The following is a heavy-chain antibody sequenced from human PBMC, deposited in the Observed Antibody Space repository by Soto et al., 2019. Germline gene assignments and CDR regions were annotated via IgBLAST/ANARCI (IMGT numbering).Heavy chain of an antibody. CDR1: GFTFSTYA. CDR2: VSASGLNT. CDR3: AKVRPRGTSGYFFDY. D-gene: IGHD3-16*01. J-gene: IGHJ4*02. Sequence: EVQLLESGGKLVQPGGSLTLSCAASGFTFSTYAMAWVRQAPGKGLEWVSGVSASGLNTDYADPVKGRFYISRDNSKNTVSLHMTSLRGEDTALYYCAKVRPRGTSGYFFDYWGQGTAVTVSS. V-gene: IGHV3-23*01.